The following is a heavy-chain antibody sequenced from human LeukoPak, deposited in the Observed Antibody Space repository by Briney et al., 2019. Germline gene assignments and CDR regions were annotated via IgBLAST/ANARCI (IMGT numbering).Heavy chain of an antibody. D-gene: IGHD1-26*01. J-gene: IGHJ4*02. CDR3: AKGGKWDVTPFDY. CDR2: IKEDGSEK. Sequence: PGGSLRLSCAASGFTFRSYWMSWVRQAPGKGLEWVTNIKEDGSEKHYVDSVKGRFTISRDNSKNTLYLQVNSLRAEDTAVYYCAKGGKWDVTPFDYWGQGTLVTVSS. V-gene: IGHV3-7*03. CDR1: GFTFRSYW.